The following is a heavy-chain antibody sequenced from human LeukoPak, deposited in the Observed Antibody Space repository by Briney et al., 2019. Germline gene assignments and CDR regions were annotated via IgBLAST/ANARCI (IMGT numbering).Heavy chain of an antibody. J-gene: IGHJ4*02. CDR1: GYTFTGYY. CDR2: INPNSGGT. D-gene: IGHD5-18*01. V-gene: IGHV1-2*02. Sequence: ASVKVSCKASGYTFTGYYMHWVRQAPGQGLEWMGWINPNSGGTNYAQKFQGRVTMTRDTSISTAYMELSRLRSDDTAVYYCARIRAVRGGYSYGRSFDYWGQGTLVTVSS. CDR3: ARIRAVRGGYSYGRSFDY.